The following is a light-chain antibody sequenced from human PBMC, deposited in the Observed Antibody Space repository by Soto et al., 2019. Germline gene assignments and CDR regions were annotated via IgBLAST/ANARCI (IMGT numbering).Light chain of an antibody. CDR2: SAS. CDR3: QQSFSTPT. J-gene: IGKJ5*01. CDR1: QRINIY. Sequence: DIQMTQSPSSLSTSVGDRVTITCRASQRINIYLNWYRQKPGKAPELLIYSASNLQSGVPSRFSGSGSGTDFTLPIRSLQPEDFATYYCQQSFSTPTFGQGTRLEIK. V-gene: IGKV1-39*01.